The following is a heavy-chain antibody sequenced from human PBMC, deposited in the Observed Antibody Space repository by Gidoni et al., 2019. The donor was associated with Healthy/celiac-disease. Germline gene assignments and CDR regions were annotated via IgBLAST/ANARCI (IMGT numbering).Heavy chain of an antibody. J-gene: IGHJ4*02. CDR1: GFTFSSYA. D-gene: IGHD3-22*01. Sequence: EVQLLESGGGLVQPGGSLRLSCAASGFTFSSYAMSWVRQAPGKGLAWVSAISGSGGSTYYADSVKGRFTISRDNSKNTLYLQMNSLRAEDTAVYYCAKLPRINYDSSGYYSYFDYWGQGTLVTVSS. CDR2: ISGSGGST. V-gene: IGHV3-23*01. CDR3: AKLPRINYDSSGYYSYFDY.